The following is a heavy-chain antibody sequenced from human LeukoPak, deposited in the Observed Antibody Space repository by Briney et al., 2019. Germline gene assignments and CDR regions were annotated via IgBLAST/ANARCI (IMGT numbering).Heavy chain of an antibody. CDR2: ISTGGGTT. D-gene: IGHD2-2*01. J-gene: IGHJ6*03. V-gene: IGHV3-23*01. CDR3: AQGTSWINPYFYMDV. CDR1: GFTFSSYA. Sequence: GGSLRLSCAASGFTFSSYAMSWVRQAPGKGLEWVSSISTGGGTTYYADSVKGRFTISRDNSKISLYLQVNNLRAADTAVYYCAQGTSWINPYFYMDVWGKGTTVTVSS.